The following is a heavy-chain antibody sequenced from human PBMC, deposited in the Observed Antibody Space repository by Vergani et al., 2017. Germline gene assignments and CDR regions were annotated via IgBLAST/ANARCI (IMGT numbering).Heavy chain of an antibody. D-gene: IGHD1-26*01. J-gene: IGHJ4*02. CDR1: GFTFSSYS. CDR3: ARTPIVGAIHFDY. CDR2: ISSSSSTI. Sequence: EVQLLESGGGLVQPGGSLRLSCAASGFTFSSYSMNWVRQAPGKGLEWVSYISSSSSTIYYADSVKGRFTISRDNAKNSLYLQMNSLRAEDTSVYYCARTPIVGAIHFDYWGQGTLVTVSS. V-gene: IGHV3-48*01.